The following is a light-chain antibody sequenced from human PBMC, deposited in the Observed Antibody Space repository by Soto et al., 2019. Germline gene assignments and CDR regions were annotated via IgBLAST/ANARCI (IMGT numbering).Light chain of an antibody. CDR2: KDT. CDR1: LLAKTY. Sequence: SYELTQPSSVSVSPGQTARITCSGDLLAKTYARWFHQRPGPAPVLLIYKDTEQPSRIHERFSGSSSGSTVTLTISGAQVDDEGDYYCYSATDDHVVLFGGGTKVTVL. J-gene: IGLJ3*02. V-gene: IGLV3-27*01. CDR3: YSATDDHVVL.